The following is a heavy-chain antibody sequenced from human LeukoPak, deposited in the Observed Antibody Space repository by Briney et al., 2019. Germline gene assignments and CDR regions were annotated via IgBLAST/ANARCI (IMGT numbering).Heavy chain of an antibody. CDR3: ARRSRDRSSGWPSAFDI. CDR2: IYYSGST. D-gene: IGHD6-19*01. J-gene: IGHJ3*02. V-gene: IGHV4-39*01. CDR1: GGSISSSSYY. Sequence: PSETLSLTCTVSGGSISSSSYYWGWIRQPPGKGLEWTGSIYYSGSTYYNPSLKSRVTISVDTSKNQFSLKLSSVTAADTAVYYCARRSRDRSSGWPSAFDIWGQGTMVTVSS.